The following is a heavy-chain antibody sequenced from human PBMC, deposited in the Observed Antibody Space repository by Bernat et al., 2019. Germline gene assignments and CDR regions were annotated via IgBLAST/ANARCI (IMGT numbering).Heavy chain of an antibody. CDR3: AIDAGYYYDRKGSGGYYYGMDV. CDR2: ISYDGSNK. V-gene: IGHV3-30*03. CDR1: GFTFSSYG. D-gene: IGHD3-22*01. Sequence: QVQLVESGGGVVQPGRSLRLSCAASGFTFSSYGMHWVRQAPGKGLEWVAVISYDGSNKYYADSVKGRFTISRDNSKNTLYLQMNSLRAEDTAVYYCAIDAGYYYDRKGSGGYYYGMDVWGQVTTVTVSS. J-gene: IGHJ6*02.